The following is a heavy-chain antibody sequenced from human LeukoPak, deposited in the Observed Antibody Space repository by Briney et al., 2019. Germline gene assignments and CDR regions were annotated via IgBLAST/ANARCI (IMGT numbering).Heavy chain of an antibody. CDR3: ARDIAEQWLVRKYYFDY. D-gene: IGHD6-19*01. CDR2: MSAYNGNT. V-gene: IGHV1-18*01. J-gene: IGHJ4*02. Sequence: ASVKVSCKASGYTFTSYGISWVRQAPGQGREWMGSMSAYNGNTNYAQKLQGRVTMTTDTSTSTAYRELRSLRSDDTAVYYCARDIAEQWLVRKYYFDYWGQGTLVTVSS. CDR1: GYTFTSYG.